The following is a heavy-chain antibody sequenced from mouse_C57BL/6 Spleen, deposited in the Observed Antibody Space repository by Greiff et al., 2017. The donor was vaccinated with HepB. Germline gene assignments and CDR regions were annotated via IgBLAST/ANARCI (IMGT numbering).Heavy chain of an antibody. V-gene: IGHV1-59*01. Sequence: QVQLQQPGAELVRPGTSVKLSCKASGYTFTSYWMHWVKQRPGQGLEWIGVIDPSDSYTNYNQKFKGKATLTVDTSSGTAYMQLSSLTSEDSAVYYCASITTVVDVGYWGQGTTLTVSS. D-gene: IGHD1-1*01. J-gene: IGHJ2*01. CDR2: IDPSDSYT. CDR3: ASITTVVDVGY. CDR1: GYTFTSYW.